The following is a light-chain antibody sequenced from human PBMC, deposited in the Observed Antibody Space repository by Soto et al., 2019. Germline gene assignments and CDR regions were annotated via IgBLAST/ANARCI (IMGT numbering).Light chain of an antibody. J-gene: IGLJ1*01. CDR2: DVS. Sequence: QSALTQPASVSGSPGQSITISRVGTSGDIGDYNYVSWYQQQPGKVPKVIIYDVSNRPSGVSYRFSGTKSGNTASLTVSGLQAEAEADYYCCSYTRSGTLIFGTGTKLTVL. CDR1: SGDIGDYNY. V-gene: IGLV2-14*01. CDR3: CSYTRSGTLI.